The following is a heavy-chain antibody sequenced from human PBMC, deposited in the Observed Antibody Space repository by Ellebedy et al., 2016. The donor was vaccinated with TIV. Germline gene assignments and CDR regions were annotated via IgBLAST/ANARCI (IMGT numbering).Heavy chain of an antibody. V-gene: IGHV1-69*04. CDR1: GGTFSSYA. D-gene: IGHD5-12*01. CDR3: ARSVATNDY. CDR2: IIPILGIA. J-gene: IGHJ4*02. Sequence: AASVKVSCKASGGTFSSYAISWVRQAPGQGLEWMGRIIPILGIANYAQKFQGRVTITADKSMSTAYMELRSLRSDDTAVYYCARSVATNDYWGQGTLVTVSS.